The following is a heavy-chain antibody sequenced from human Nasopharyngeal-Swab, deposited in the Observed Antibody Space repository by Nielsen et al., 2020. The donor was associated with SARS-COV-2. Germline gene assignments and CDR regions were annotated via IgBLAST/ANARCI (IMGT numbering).Heavy chain of an antibody. CDR2: IYSGGST. Sequence: GESLKISCAASGFTFSSYWMSWVRQAPGKGLEWVSVIYSGGSTYYADSVKGRFTISRDNSKNTLYLQMNSLRAEDTAVYYCARTYYDFWSGYRRRYYGMDVWGQGTTVTVSS. V-gene: IGHV3-53*01. J-gene: IGHJ6*02. D-gene: IGHD3-3*01. CDR3: ARTYYDFWSGYRRRYYGMDV. CDR1: GFTFSSYW.